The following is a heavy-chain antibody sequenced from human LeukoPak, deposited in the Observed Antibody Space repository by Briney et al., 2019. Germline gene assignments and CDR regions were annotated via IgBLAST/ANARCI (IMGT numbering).Heavy chain of an antibody. CDR1: GGTFSSYA. CDR3: ARDPHYDILTGYSLDAFDI. J-gene: IGHJ3*02. D-gene: IGHD3-9*01. Sequence: ASVKVSCKASGGTFSSYAISWVRQAPGQGLEWMGGIIPIFGTANYAQKFQGRVTITADKSTSTAYMELSSLRSEDTAVYYCARDPHYDILTGYSLDAFDIWGQGTMVTVSS. V-gene: IGHV1-69*06. CDR2: IIPIFGTA.